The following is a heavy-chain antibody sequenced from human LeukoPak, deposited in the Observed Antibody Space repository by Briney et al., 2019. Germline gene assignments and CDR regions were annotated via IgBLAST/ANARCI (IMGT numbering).Heavy chain of an antibody. J-gene: IGHJ4*02. CDR3: ARDRRSAGDFWSGYYNGMDFDY. V-gene: IGHV1-18*01. CDR1: GYTFTSYG. CDR2: ISAYNGNT. D-gene: IGHD3-3*01. Sequence: ASVKVSCKASGYTFTSYGISWVRQAPGQGLEWMGWISAYNGNTNYAQKLQGRVTMTTDTSTSTAYMELRSLRSDDTAVYYCARDRRSAGDFWSGYYNGMDFDYWGQGTLVTVSS.